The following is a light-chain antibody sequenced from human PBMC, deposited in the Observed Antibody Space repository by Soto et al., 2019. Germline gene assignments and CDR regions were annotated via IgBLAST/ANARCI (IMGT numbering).Light chain of an antibody. J-gene: IGKJ1*01. CDR3: QQYTTSPPSWT. V-gene: IGKV3-20*01. CDR2: GAS. Sequence: EIVLTQSPGTLSLSPGERATLSCRASQSVSSTYLAWYQQKPGQAPRLLIYGASSRATGIPDRFSGSGSGTDFILTISRLEPEDVAVYYCQQYTTSPPSWTFGQGTKVDIK. CDR1: QSVSSTY.